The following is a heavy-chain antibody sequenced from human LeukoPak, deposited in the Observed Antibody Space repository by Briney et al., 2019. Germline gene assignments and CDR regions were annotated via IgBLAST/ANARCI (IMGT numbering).Heavy chain of an antibody. Sequence: GGSLRLSCTASGFTFSSYAMNWVRQAPGKGLEWVSGIGAGGTFTYYADSVKGRFTIFRDNSRNTLYLQMNSLRADDTAVYYCNGANAERWGQGTLVTVSS. J-gene: IGHJ1*01. D-gene: IGHD2-8*01. CDR3: NGANAER. CDR1: GFTFSSYA. V-gene: IGHV3-23*01. CDR2: IGAGGTFT.